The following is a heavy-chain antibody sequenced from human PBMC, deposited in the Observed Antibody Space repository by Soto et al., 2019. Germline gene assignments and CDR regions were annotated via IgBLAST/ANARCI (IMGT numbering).Heavy chain of an antibody. J-gene: IGHJ6*02. CDR1: GFTFSSYG. CDR2: IWYDGSNK. D-gene: IGHD3-22*01. CDR3: ARDSFFTMIVVVTQSPTPGGMDV. Sequence: GGSLRLSCAASGFTFSSYGMHWVRQAPGKGLEWVAVIWYDGSNKYYADSVKGRFTISRDNSKNTLYLQMNSLRAEDTAVYYCARDSFFTMIVVVTQSPTPGGMDVWGQGTTVTVSS. V-gene: IGHV3-33*01.